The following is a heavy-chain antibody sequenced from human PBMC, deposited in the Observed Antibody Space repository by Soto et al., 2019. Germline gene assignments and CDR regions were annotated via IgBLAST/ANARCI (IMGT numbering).Heavy chain of an antibody. D-gene: IGHD2-8*02. CDR2: ISADNGKT. CDR3: ARYTGWFDH. CDR1: GYTFSDYG. V-gene: IGHV1-18*04. Sequence: QVQLAQSGGEVKKPGASVQVSCKASGYTFSDYGITWVRLAPGRGLEWVGWISADNGKTNYAQKFEGRLTLTRDTSTATAIMEFRSLTSDDSAVYYCARYTGWFDHWGQGTPVIVTS. J-gene: IGHJ5*02.